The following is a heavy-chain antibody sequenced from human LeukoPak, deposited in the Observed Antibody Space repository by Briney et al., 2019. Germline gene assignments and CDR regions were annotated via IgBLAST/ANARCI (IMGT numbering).Heavy chain of an antibody. Sequence: PSETLSLTCAVYGGSFSGYYWSWIRQPPGKGLEWIGEINHSGSTNYNPSLKSRVTISVDTSKNQFSLKLSSVTAADTAVYYCARKVGFGYYGSGGYFPFDYWGQGTLVTVSS. J-gene: IGHJ4*02. V-gene: IGHV4-34*01. D-gene: IGHD3-10*01. CDR1: GGSFSGYY. CDR3: ARKVGFGYYGSGGYFPFDY. CDR2: INHSGST.